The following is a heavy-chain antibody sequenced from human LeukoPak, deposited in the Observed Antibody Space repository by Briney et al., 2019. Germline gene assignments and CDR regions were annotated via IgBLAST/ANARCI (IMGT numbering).Heavy chain of an antibody. Sequence: HPGESLRLSCAVSGFTFSSFWMTWLRQAPGKGLEWVANIKQDGRQKYHVDPVKGRFTISRDNAKNSLCLERNSLRVEDTAVYHCARGAGAIDDWGQGILVIVSS. CDR2: IKQDGRQK. D-gene: IGHD3-10*01. V-gene: IGHV3-7*03. CDR3: ARGAGAIDD. J-gene: IGHJ4*02. CDR1: GFTFSSFW.